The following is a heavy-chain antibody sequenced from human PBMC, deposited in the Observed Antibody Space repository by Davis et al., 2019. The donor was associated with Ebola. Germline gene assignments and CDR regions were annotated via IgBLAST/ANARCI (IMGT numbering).Heavy chain of an antibody. Sequence: SETLSLTCTVSGGSINNYFWSWIRQPPGKGLAWIGNIHYLGNTNYNPSLKSRVTMSVDTSKNQFSLKLSSVTAADTAVYYCARGNYGDYIVLYYYNMDVWGKGTTVTVSS. CDR3: ARGNYGDYIVLYYYNMDV. CDR1: GGSINNYF. J-gene: IGHJ6*04. D-gene: IGHD4-17*01. CDR2: IHYLGNT. V-gene: IGHV4-59*01.